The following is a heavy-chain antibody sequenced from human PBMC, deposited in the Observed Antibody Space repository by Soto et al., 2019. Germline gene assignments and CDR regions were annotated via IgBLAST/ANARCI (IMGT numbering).Heavy chain of an antibody. CDR1: GFSLSTSGVG. CDR2: IYWNDDK. V-gene: IGHV2-5*01. D-gene: IGHD3-3*02. CDR3: VHSYQIASFHYGMDV. Sequence: QITLKESGPTLVKPTQTLTLTCTFSGFSLSTSGVGVGWIRQPPGKALEWLALIYWNDDKRYIPSLKSRLTITKDTSKIRVVLTMTNMDPVDTATYYCVHSYQIASFHYGMDVWGRGTTVTVSS. J-gene: IGHJ6*02.